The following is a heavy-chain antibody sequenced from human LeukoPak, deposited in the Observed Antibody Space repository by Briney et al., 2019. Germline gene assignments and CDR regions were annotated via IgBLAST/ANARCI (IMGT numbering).Heavy chain of an antibody. CDR2: IGGGDT. V-gene: IGHV3-23*01. CDR3: AKDGQSFNSMYDYFDS. CDR1: GFTFRNFA. D-gene: IGHD2-8*01. Sequence: GGSLRLSCSASGFTFRNFAISWVRQAPGKGLEWVSSIGGGDTHYADSVKGRFTISRDDTRSTVDLQMSSLRAEDTAVYYCAKDGQSFNSMYDYFDSWGQGTLVTVSS. J-gene: IGHJ4*02.